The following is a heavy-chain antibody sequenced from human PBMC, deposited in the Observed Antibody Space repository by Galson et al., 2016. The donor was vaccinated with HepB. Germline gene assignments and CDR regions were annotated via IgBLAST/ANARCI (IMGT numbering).Heavy chain of an antibody. CDR2: IWYDGNNK. Sequence: SLRLSCAASGFAFSTFGMHWVRQAPGKGLEWVAVIWYDGNNKYYLNSVKGRFTISRDNSKNMLYLQLTSLRVEDMAVYYCAKGLAYCSGTSCLSYSDSPGGGMDVWGQGTTVTVSS. CDR3: AKGLAYCSGTSCLSYSDSPGGGMDV. D-gene: IGHD2-2*01. J-gene: IGHJ6*02. CDR1: GFAFSTFG. V-gene: IGHV3-33*06.